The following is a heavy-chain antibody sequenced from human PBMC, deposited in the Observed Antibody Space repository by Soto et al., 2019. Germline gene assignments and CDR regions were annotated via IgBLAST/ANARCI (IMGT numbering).Heavy chain of an antibody. V-gene: IGHV3-33*08. CDR1: GFTFSTYW. J-gene: IGHJ4*02. CDR3: AREVITYFDY. D-gene: IGHD3-22*01. Sequence: GGSLRLSCAASGFTFSTYWMSWVRQAPGKGLEWVAVIWYDGSNKYYADSVKGRFTISRDNSKNTLYLQMNSLRAEDTAVYYCAREVITYFDYWGQGTLVTVSS. CDR2: IWYDGSNK.